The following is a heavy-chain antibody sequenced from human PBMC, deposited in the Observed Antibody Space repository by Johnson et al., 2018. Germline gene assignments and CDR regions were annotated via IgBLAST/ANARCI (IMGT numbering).Heavy chain of an antibody. CDR2: IYFTGRT. CDR3: AREYSASAALSRYGLHYDPYYTDV. Sequence: QVQLQESGPGLVKPSETLSLTFTVSGGSISTYYWSWIRQPPVKGLEWIGYIYFTGRTNYNPSLESRVTISVDTSNKRFSLKLRSVTASDTAVYDCAREYSASAALSRYGLHYDPYYTDVWGKGTTVTVSS. D-gene: IGHD3-3*01. CDR1: GGSISTYY. V-gene: IGHV4-59*01. J-gene: IGHJ6*03.